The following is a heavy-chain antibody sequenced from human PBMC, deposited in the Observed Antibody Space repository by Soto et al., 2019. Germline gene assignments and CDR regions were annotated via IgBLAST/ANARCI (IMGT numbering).Heavy chain of an antibody. Sequence: ASVKVSCKVSGSRFSNYVISWVRQAPGHGLEGLGRIIPIFNSTKYAQSFQGRVTITADKSTSTSSLELSSLRSDDTAVYYCAREGRGKKAGYNGLVSLGYWGQGTLVTVSS. CDR1: GSRFSNYV. CDR2: IIPIFNST. J-gene: IGHJ4*02. V-gene: IGHV1-69*06. CDR3: AREGRGKKAGYNGLVSLGY. D-gene: IGHD2-2*02.